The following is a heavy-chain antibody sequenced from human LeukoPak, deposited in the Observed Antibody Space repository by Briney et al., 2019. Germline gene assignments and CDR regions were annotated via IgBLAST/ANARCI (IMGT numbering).Heavy chain of an antibody. CDR1: GFTFSSYA. Sequence: GGSLGLSCAASGFTFSSYAMSWVRQAPGKGLEWVSAISGSGGSTYYADSVKGRFTISRDNSKNTLYLQMNSLRAEDTAVYYCAKVRGLLWFGELLYDDWGQGTLVTVSS. J-gene: IGHJ4*02. CDR3: AKVRGLLWFGELLYDD. CDR2: ISGSGGST. D-gene: IGHD3-10*01. V-gene: IGHV3-23*01.